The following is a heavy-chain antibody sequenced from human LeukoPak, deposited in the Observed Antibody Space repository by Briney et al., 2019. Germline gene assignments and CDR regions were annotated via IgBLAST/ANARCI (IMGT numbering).Heavy chain of an antibody. D-gene: IGHD3-22*01. J-gene: IGHJ4*02. V-gene: IGHV3-30*02. Sequence: PGGSLRLSCAASGFTFSSYGMHWVRQAPGKGLEWVAFIRYDGSNKYYADSVKGRFTISRDNSKNTLYLQMNSLRAEDTAVYYCAKGHHYYDSSGSNSEFDYWGQGTLVTVSS. CDR2: IRYDGSNK. CDR1: GFTFSSYG. CDR3: AKGHHYYDSSGSNSEFDY.